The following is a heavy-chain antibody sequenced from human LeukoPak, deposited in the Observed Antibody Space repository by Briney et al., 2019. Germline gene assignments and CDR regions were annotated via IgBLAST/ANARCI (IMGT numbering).Heavy chain of an antibody. Sequence: GGSLRLSCAASGFTFSSYTMNWVRQAPGKGLEWVSYISSGSSSIYYADSVKGRFTISRDNAKNSLYLQMNSLRAEDTAVYYCARDGGGDIVVAFAFDIWGQGTMVTVSS. CDR1: GFTFSSYT. CDR3: ARDGGGDIVVAFAFDI. V-gene: IGHV3-48*04. CDR2: ISSGSSSI. D-gene: IGHD2-15*01. J-gene: IGHJ3*02.